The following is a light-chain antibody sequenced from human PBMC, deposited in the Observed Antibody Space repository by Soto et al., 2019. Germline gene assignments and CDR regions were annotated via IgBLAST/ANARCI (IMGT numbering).Light chain of an antibody. V-gene: IGLV2-14*01. CDR2: DVS. Sequence: QSALTQPASVSGSPGQSITISCTGTSSDVGGYNYVSWYQQHPGKAPKLMIYDVSNRPSGVSNRFSGSKSGNTALTISGLQAEDEADYYCSSYTSSSTLVFGGGTQLTVL. J-gene: IGLJ2*01. CDR1: SSDVGGYNY. CDR3: SSYTSSSTLV.